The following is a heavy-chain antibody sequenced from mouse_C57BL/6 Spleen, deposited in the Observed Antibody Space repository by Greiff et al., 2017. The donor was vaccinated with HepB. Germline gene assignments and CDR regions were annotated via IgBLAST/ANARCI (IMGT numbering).Heavy chain of an antibody. CDR2: INPSTGGT. Sequence: EVKLQESGPELVKPGASVKISCKASGYSFTGYYMNWVKQSPEKSLEWIGEINPSTGGTTYNQKFKAKATLTVDKSSSTAYMQLKSLTSEDSAVYYCASWDGYAMDYWGQGTSVTVSS. V-gene: IGHV1-42*01. CDR3: ASWDGYAMDY. CDR1: GYSFTGYY. J-gene: IGHJ4*01. D-gene: IGHD4-1*01.